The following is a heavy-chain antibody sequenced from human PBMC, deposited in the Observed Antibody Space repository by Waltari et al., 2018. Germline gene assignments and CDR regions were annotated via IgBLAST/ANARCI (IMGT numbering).Heavy chain of an antibody. CDR3: AKGRVVVVIASYYFDY. Sequence: EVQLLESGGGLVQPGGSLRLSCAASGFTFSSYAMSWVRQAPGKGLEWVSAISGSGGSTYYADSVKGRFTISRDNSKNTLYLQMNSLRAEDTAVYYCAKGRVVVVIASYYFDYWGQGTLVTVSS. D-gene: IGHD2-21*01. J-gene: IGHJ4*02. V-gene: IGHV3-23*01. CDR1: GFTFSSYA. CDR2: ISGSGGST.